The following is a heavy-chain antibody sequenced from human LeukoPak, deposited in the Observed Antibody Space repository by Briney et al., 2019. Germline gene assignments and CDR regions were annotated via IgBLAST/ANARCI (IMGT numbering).Heavy chain of an antibody. Sequence: SETLSLTCAVYGGSFSGYYWSWIRQPPGKGLEWIGEINHSGSTNYNPSLKSRGTISVDTSENQFSLKLSSVTAADTAVYYCARDRVAAASLDYWGQGTLVTVSS. CDR2: INHSGST. V-gene: IGHV4-34*01. CDR3: ARDRVAAASLDY. D-gene: IGHD6-13*01. CDR1: GGSFSGYY. J-gene: IGHJ4*02.